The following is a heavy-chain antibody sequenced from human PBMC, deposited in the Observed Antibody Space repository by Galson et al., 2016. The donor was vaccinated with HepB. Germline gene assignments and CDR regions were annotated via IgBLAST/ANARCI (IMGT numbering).Heavy chain of an antibody. V-gene: IGHV4-61*02. CDR2: FYTSGGT. D-gene: IGHD3-10*01. J-gene: IGHJ4*02. CDR3: ASGSDAVGETPVY. CDR1: GGSISSGNYF. Sequence: TLSLTCTVSGGSISSGNYFWTWIRQPAGKGLEWIGRFYTSGGTDYNPSLKSRVSISVDTSKNQFSLNLSSVTAADTAVYYWASGSDAVGETPVYWGQGTRVTVSS.